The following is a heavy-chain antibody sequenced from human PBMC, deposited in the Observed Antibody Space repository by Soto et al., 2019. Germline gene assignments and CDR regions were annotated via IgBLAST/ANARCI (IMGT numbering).Heavy chain of an antibody. CDR3: ARGHHTAMAGYYYYYGMDV. Sequence: QVQLQQWGAGLLKPSETLSLTCAVYGGSFSGHYWSWIRQPPGKGLEWIGEINHSGSTNYNPSLKSRVTISVDTSKNQFSLKLSSVTAADTAVYYCARGHHTAMAGYYYYYGMDVWGQGTTVTVSS. CDR1: GGSFSGHY. CDR2: INHSGST. J-gene: IGHJ6*02. D-gene: IGHD5-18*01. V-gene: IGHV4-34*01.